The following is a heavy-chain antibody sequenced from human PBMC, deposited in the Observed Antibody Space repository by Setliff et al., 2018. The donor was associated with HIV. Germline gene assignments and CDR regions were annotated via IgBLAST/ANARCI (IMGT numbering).Heavy chain of an antibody. CDR3: ARGGSYSHGAFDI. D-gene: IGHD1-26*01. CDR2: ISYDGSRI. J-gene: IGHJ3*02. CDR1: GFTFSTFA. V-gene: IGHV3-30*07. Sequence: GGSLRLSCVASGFTFSTFAMHWVRQAPGKGLEWVSVISYDGSRISYADSVKGRFTISRDDSKNTLYLQMNSLRAEDTAAYYCARGGSYSHGAFDIWGQGTMVTVSS.